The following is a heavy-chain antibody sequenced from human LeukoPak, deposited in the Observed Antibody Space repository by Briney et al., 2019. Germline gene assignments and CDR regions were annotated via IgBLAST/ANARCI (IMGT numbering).Heavy chain of an antibody. CDR3: ARGTPQTYGYSA. V-gene: IGHV3-21*01. Sequence: GGSLRLSCAASGFTFSSYNMNWVRQAPGKGLEWVSSISGSSSYIYYADSVKGRFTISRDNAKNSLYLQMNSLRAEDTAVYYCARGTPQTYGYSAWGQGTLVTVSS. CDR1: GFTFSSYN. J-gene: IGHJ4*02. D-gene: IGHD5-18*01. CDR2: ISGSSSYI.